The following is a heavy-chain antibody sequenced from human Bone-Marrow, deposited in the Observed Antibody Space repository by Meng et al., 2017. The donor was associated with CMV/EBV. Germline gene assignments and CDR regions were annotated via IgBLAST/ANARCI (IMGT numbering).Heavy chain of an antibody. CDR3: ARVDSSGWYGMDV. D-gene: IGHD6-19*01. Sequence: LRLACTVSGGSISSYYFNWVRQPPGKGLEWIGYIYYSGSTSYNPSLQSRVTISVDTSKNQFSLKLSSVTAADTAVYYCARVDSSGWYGMDVWGQGTMVTVSS. J-gene: IGHJ6*02. CDR1: GGSISSYY. CDR2: IYYSGST. V-gene: IGHV4-59*01.